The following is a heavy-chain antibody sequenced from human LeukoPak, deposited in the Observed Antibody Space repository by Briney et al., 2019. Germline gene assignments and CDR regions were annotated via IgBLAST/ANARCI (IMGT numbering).Heavy chain of an antibody. J-gene: IGHJ4*02. CDR3: ARGSLRSGSLIDY. CDR2: ISSSSVTT. D-gene: IGHD6-19*01. CDR1: GFIFSHYS. V-gene: IGHV3-48*02. Sequence: GGSLRLSCAASGFIFSHYSMNWVRQAPGKGLEWVSYISSSSVTTYYADSVKGRFTVSRDNAKDSLNLQMNYLRDEDTTVYYCARGSLRSGSLIDYWGQGTLVTVSS.